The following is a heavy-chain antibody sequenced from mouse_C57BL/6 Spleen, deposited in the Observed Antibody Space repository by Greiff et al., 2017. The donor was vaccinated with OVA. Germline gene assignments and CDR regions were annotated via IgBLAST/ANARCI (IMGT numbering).Heavy chain of an antibody. CDR1: GYTFTSYW. CDR2: IDPNSGGT. V-gene: IGHV1-72*01. J-gene: IGHJ2*01. Sequence: QVQLQQPGAELVKPGASVKLSCKASGYTFTSYWMHWVKQRPGRGLEWIGRIDPNSGGTKYNEKFKSKATLTVDKPSSTAYMQLSSLTSEYAAVYDCAREEAMDSDLDYWGQGTTLTVSS. D-gene: IGHD1-1*02. CDR3: AREEAMDSDLDY.